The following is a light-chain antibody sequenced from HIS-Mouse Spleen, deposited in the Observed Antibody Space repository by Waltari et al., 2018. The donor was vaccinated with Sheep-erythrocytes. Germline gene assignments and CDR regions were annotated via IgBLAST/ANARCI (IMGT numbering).Light chain of an antibody. Sequence: SYVLTQPPSVSAAPGQTARITCGGNNSGSKSVHWYQQTPGQAPVLVVYDDSDRPSGIPERFSGSNSGNTATLTISRVEAGDEADYYCQVWDSSSDPVVFGGGTKLTVL. CDR1: NSGSKS. CDR2: DDS. J-gene: IGLJ2*01. V-gene: IGLV3-21*02. CDR3: QVWDSSSDPVV.